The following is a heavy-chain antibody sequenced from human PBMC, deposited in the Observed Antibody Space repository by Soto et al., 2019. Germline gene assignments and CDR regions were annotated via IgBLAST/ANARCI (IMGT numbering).Heavy chain of an antibody. D-gene: IGHD4-17*01. Sequence: QVQLQESGPGLVKPSETLSLTCTVSGGSISSYYWSWIRQPPGKGLEWIGYIYYSGSTNYNPSLKSRVTISVDTSKNQFSLKLSSVTAADTAVYYCARDYGDYGLGFDYWGQGTLVTVSS. V-gene: IGHV4-59*01. CDR1: GGSISSYY. J-gene: IGHJ4*02. CDR2: IYYSGST. CDR3: ARDYGDYGLGFDY.